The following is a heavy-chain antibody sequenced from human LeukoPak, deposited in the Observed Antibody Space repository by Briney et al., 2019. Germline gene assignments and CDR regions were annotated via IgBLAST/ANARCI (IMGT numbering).Heavy chain of an antibody. D-gene: IGHD6-19*01. V-gene: IGHV3-30*04. CDR1: GFTFSSYA. CDR3: ARAWDSSGWYLTGY. J-gene: IGHJ4*02. CDR2: ISYDGSNK. Sequence: GGSLRLSCAASGFTFSSYAMHWVRQAPGKGLEWVAVISYDGSNKYYADSVKGRFTISRDNSKNTLYLQMNSLRAEDTAVYYCARAWDSSGWYLTGYWGQGTLVTVSS.